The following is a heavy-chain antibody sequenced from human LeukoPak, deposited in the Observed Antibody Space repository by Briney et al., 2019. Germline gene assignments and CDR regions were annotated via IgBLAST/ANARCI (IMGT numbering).Heavy chain of an antibody. D-gene: IGHD2-15*01. V-gene: IGHV3-23*01. CDR1: GFTFSSYA. CDR3: ARLLLRAYYFDY. J-gene: IGHJ4*02. CDR2: ISGSGGST. Sequence: GGSLRLSCAASGFTFSSYAMSWVRQAPGKVLEWVSAISGSGGSTYYADSVKGRFTISRDNSKNTLYRQMNSLRAEDTAVYYCARLLLRAYYFDYWGQGTLVTVSS.